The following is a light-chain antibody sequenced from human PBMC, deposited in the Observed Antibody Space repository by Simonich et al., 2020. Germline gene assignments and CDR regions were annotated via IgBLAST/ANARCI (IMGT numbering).Light chain of an antibody. CDR1: QSISSY. CDR2: AAS. CDR3: QQSYSTPRT. Sequence: DIQMTQSPSSLSASVGDRVTITCRASQSISSYLNWYQQKPGKAPKLLIYAASSLQSGVPSRFRGSGSWPDFTLTISSLQPEDFATYYCQQSYSTPRTFGQGTKVEIK. J-gene: IGKJ1*01. V-gene: IGKV1-39*01.